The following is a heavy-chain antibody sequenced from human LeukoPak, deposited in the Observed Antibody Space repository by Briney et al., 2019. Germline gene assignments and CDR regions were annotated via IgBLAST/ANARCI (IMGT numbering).Heavy chain of an antibody. D-gene: IGHD3-22*01. V-gene: IGHV1-8*01. J-gene: IGHJ3*02. Sequence: VASVKVSCKASGYTFTSYDINWARQATGQGLEWMGWMNPNSGNTGYAQKFQGRVTMTRNTSINTAYMELSSLRSEDTAVYYCARGHYYDSSGSYAFDIWGQGTMVTVSS. CDR3: ARGHYYDSSGSYAFDI. CDR1: GYTFTSYD. CDR2: MNPNSGNT.